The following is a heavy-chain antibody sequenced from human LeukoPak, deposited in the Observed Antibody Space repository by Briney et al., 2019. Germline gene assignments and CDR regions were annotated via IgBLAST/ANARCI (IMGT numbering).Heavy chain of an antibody. CDR2: ICYSGSD. Sequence: PSETLTLTCTASGGPISSYYLSWIRQPPGKGLEWVGYICYSGSDNYYPSLKSRVTISVDTSKNQFSLKQSHVTSADAAVYYCAKDASSRWSEEHDYVDYWGEGTLVTVCS. CDR3: AKDASSRWSEEHDYVDY. V-gene: IGHV4-59*01. J-gene: IGHJ4*02. D-gene: IGHD6-13*01. CDR1: GGPISSYY.